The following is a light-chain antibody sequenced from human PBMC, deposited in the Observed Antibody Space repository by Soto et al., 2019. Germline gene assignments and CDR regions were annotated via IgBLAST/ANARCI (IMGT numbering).Light chain of an antibody. Sequence: QSVLTQPPSASGTPGQRVTISCSGSNPNIGTNIVNWYQHLPGTAPKLLIYNTDQRPSGVPDRFSGSKSGTSASLAISGLQSEDEADYNCATWDDSLNGPVFGGGTQLTVL. CDR2: NTD. CDR1: NPNIGTNI. V-gene: IGLV1-44*01. CDR3: ATWDDSLNGPV. J-gene: IGLJ3*02.